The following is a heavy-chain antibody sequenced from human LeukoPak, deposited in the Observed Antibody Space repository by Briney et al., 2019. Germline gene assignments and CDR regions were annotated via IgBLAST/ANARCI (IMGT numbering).Heavy chain of an antibody. CDR1: GGSISSSSYY. V-gene: IGHV4-39*01. CDR3: ARHVVEMATIRGDYFDY. Sequence: SETLSLTCTASGGSISSSSYYWGWIRQPPGKGLEWIGSIYYSGSTYYNPSLKSRVTISVDTSKNQFSLKLSSVTAADTAVYYCARHVVEMATIRGDYFDYWGQGTLVTVSS. D-gene: IGHD5-24*01. J-gene: IGHJ4*02. CDR2: IYYSGST.